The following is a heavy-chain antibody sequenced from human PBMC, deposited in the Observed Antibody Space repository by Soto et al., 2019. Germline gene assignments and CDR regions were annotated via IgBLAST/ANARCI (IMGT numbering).Heavy chain of an antibody. CDR1: GGTFANFI. CDR3: ARNGTYSRTRRQYYGMDV. J-gene: IGHJ6*02. V-gene: IGHV1-69*01. Sequence: QVQLVQSGAEVKEPGSSVKVSCKASGGTFANFIMNWVRQTPGQGLEWMGGIVPMFGTATYAEKFKGRVTISATEATGTAYGELTSRRSEDTDVYYCARNGTYSRTRRQYYGMDVWGQGTTVTVS. CDR2: IVPMFGTA. D-gene: IGHD6-13*01.